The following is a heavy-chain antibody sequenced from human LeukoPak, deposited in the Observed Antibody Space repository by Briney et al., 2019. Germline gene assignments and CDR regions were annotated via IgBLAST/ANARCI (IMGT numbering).Heavy chain of an antibody. J-gene: IGHJ4*02. Sequence: ASVKVSCKASGYSSTDYYIYWVRQAPGQGLEWMGWIKPNSGDTNYVQKLQGRVTMTRDTSISPAYLELSSLSSDDTAVYYCAKKRDSGSFFDFWGQGTLVTVSS. CDR2: IKPNSGDT. CDR3: AKKRDSGSFFDF. D-gene: IGHD1-26*01. CDR1: GYSSTDYY. V-gene: IGHV1-2*02.